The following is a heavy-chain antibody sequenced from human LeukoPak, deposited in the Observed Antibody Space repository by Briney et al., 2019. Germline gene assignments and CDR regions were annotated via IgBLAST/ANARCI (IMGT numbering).Heavy chain of an antibody. CDR3: AKRPYTNTGGWFDP. CDR1: GFTFSNYW. D-gene: IGHD1-14*01. J-gene: IGHJ5*02. V-gene: IGHV3-74*01. Sequence: AGGSLRLSCVASGFTFSNYWMHWVRQPPGKGLVWVSRIYVDGRTTNYADSVKGRFTISRDNAKNTVYLEMNSLSVEDTAVYYCAKRPYTNTGGWFDPWGQGTLVTVSS. CDR2: IYVDGRTT.